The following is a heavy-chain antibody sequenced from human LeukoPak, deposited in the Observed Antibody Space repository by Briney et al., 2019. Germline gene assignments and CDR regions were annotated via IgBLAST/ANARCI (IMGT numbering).Heavy chain of an antibody. CDR2: IYYSGST. CDR1: GGSISSYY. V-gene: IGHV4-59*08. CDR3: ARLDYSSRYLNSGYYFDY. Sequence: KTSETLSLTCTVSGGSISSYYWSWIRRPPGKGLEWIGYIYYSGSTNYNPPLKSRVTISVDTSKNQFSLKLSSVTAADTAVYYCARLDYSSRYLNSGYYFDYWGQGTLVTVSS. J-gene: IGHJ4*02. D-gene: IGHD6-13*01.